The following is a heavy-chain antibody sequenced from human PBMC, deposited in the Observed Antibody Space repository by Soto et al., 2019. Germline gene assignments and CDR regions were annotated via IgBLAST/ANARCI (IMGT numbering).Heavy chain of an antibody. J-gene: IGHJ5*02. D-gene: IGHD3-22*01. CDR3: ARKDKSGYFNWFDP. CDR1: GYRFTSYW. V-gene: IGHV5-51*01. Sequence: PGESLKISCRTSGYRFTSYWIAWVRQMPGKGLEWMGIIFPSDSDTRYSPSFQGQVTISADRSTSTVFLQWASLKASDTAVYFCARKDKSGYFNWFDPWGQGTLVAVSS. CDR2: IFPSDSDT.